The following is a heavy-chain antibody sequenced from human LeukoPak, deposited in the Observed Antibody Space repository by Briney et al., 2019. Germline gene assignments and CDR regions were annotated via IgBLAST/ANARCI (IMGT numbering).Heavy chain of an antibody. J-gene: IGHJ3*02. CDR3: ASRIAVAGADAFDI. CDR1: GYSISSGYY. Sequence: SGTLSLTCAVSGYSISSGYYWGWIRQPPGKGLEWIGSIYHSGSTYYNPSLKSRVTISVDTSKNQFSLKLSSVTAADTAVYYCASRIAVAGADAFDIWGQGTMVTVSS. D-gene: IGHD6-19*01. CDR2: IYHSGST. V-gene: IGHV4-38-2*01.